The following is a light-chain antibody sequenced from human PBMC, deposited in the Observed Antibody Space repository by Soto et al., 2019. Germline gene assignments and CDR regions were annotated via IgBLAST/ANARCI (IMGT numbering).Light chain of an antibody. Sequence: EIVMTQSPATLSVSPGERATLSCRASQSISTNLAWYQQKPGQAPRLLIYGASKRATGIPARFSGSGSGTEFTLSISSLQSEDFAVYYCQQYNNWPYTFGQGTKLEIK. CDR3: QQYNNWPYT. J-gene: IGKJ2*01. V-gene: IGKV3D-15*01. CDR2: GAS. CDR1: QSISTN.